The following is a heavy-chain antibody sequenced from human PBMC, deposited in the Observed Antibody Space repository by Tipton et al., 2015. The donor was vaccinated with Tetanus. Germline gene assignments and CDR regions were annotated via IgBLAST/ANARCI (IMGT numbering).Heavy chain of an antibody. J-gene: IGHJ4*02. Sequence: QSGAEVKKPGASVKISCKASGYNFKKYALNWVRQAPGQGLEWMGWINPKTGNPVYGQGFTGRFVFSLDTSVTTTYLEIDNLKTADTAMYFWARAPNRISRAYDCWGQGAQVTVSS. CDR3: ARAPNRISRAYDC. CDR2: INPKTGNP. CDR1: GYNFKKYA. D-gene: IGHD1-14*01. V-gene: IGHV7-4-1*01.